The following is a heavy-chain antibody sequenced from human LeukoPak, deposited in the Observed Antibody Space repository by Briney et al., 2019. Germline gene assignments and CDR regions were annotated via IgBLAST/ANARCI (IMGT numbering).Heavy chain of an antibody. CDR1: GFTFSSYW. V-gene: IGHV3-7*01. CDR3: ARSGWWDLQTIFDY. J-gene: IGHJ4*02. Sequence: GGSLRLSCAASGFTFSSYWMSWVRQAPGKGLEWVANIKQDGSEKYYVDSVKGRFTISRDNAENSLYLQMNSLRAEDTAVYYCARSGWWDLQTIFDYWGQGTLVTVSS. CDR2: IKQDGSEK. D-gene: IGHD3-10*01.